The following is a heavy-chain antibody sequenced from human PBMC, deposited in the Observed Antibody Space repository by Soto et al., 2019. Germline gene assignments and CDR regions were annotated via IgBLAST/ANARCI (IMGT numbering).Heavy chain of an antibody. CDR2: IIPIFGTA. CDR3: ARVLPDYGGPWGGAFDI. Sequence: QVQLVQSGAEVKKPGSSVKVSCKASGGTFSSYAISWVRQAPGQGLEWMGGIIPIFGTANYAQKFQGRVTITADKSTSTAYMELSSLRSEDTAVYYCARVLPDYGGPWGGAFDIWGQGTMVTVSS. CDR1: GGTFSSYA. V-gene: IGHV1-69*06. J-gene: IGHJ3*02. D-gene: IGHD4-17*01.